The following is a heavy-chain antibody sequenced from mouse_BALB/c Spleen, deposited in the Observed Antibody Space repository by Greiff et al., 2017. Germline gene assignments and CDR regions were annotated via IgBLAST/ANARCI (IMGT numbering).Heavy chain of an antibody. D-gene: IGHD2-3*01. CDR1: GFAFSSYD. CDR2: ISSGGGST. Sequence: EVHLVESGGGLVKPGGSLKLSCAASGFAFSSYDMSWVRQTPEKRLEWVAYISSGGGSTYYPDTVKGRFTISRDNAKNTLYLQMSSLKSEDTAMYYCARQGGWLLRYYFDYWGQGTTLTVAS. V-gene: IGHV5-12-1*01. CDR3: ARQGGWLLRYYFDY. J-gene: IGHJ2*01.